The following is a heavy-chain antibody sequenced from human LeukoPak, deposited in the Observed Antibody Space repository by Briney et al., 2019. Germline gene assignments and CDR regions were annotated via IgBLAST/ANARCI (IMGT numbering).Heavy chain of an antibody. D-gene: IGHD3-9*01. V-gene: IGHV3-43*01. CDR2: ISWDGGST. J-gene: IGHJ6*03. CDR3: AKGGPYDILTGYYYYYMDV. Sequence: GGSLRLSCAASGFTFDDYTMHWVRQAPGKGLEWVSLISWDGGSTYYADSVKGRFTISRDNSKNSLYLQMNSLRAEDTALYYCAKGGPYDILTGYYYYYMDVWGKGTTVTVSS. CDR1: GFTFDDYT.